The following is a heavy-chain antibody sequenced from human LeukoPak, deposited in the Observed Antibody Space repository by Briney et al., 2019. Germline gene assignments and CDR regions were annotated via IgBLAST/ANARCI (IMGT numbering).Heavy chain of an antibody. V-gene: IGHV1-69*04. CDR2: IIPILGIA. J-gene: IGHJ4*02. CDR1: GHTIFNFA. D-gene: IGHD6-13*01. CDR3: ARVAAAAIDYFDY. Sequence: SVKVSCKASGHTIFNFAISWVRQAPGQGLEWMGRIIPILGIANYAQKFQGRVTITAGKSTSTAYMELSSLRSEDTAVYYCARVAAAAIDYFDYWGQGTLVTVSS.